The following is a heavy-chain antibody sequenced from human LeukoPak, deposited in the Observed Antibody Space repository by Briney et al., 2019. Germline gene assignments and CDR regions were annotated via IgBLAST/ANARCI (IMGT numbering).Heavy chain of an antibody. CDR2: ISTTGTTV. V-gene: IGHV3-48*03. J-gene: IGHJ4*02. CDR1: GFTFSGYE. CDR3: ARGGDYGDYVDFAY. D-gene: IGHD4-17*01. Sequence: GGSLRLSCADSGFTFSGYELNWVRQAPGQGLEWVSYISTTGTTVYYADSVKGRFTISRDNVKNSLYLQMNSLRDEDTAVYYCARGGDYGDYVDFAYWGQGTLVTVSS.